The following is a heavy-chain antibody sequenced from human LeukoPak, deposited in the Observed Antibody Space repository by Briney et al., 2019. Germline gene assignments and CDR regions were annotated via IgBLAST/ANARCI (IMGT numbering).Heavy chain of an antibody. J-gene: IGHJ6*03. CDR3: ARVRVSWNDANYYYMDV. V-gene: IGHV3-20*01. CDR1: GFTFDDYG. D-gene: IGHD1-1*01. Sequence: PGGSLRLSCAASGFTFDDYGMSWVRQAPGKGLEWVSGINWNGGSTGYADSVKGRFTISRDNAKNSLYLQMNSLRAEDTALYHCARVRVSWNDANYYYMDVWGKGTTVTISS. CDR2: INWNGGST.